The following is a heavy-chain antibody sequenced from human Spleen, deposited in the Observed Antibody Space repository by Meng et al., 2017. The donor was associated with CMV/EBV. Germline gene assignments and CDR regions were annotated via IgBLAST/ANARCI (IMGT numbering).Heavy chain of an antibody. V-gene: IGHV3-11*01. CDR3: ARDNAYYDFWSGYYYY. J-gene: IGHJ4*02. Sequence: GESLKISCAASGFTFSDYYMSWIRQAPGKGLEWVSYISSSGSTIYYADSVKGRFTISRDNAKNSLYLQMNSLRAEDTAVYYCARDNAYYDFWSGYYYYWGQGTLVTVPS. CDR1: GFTFSDYY. CDR2: ISSSGSTI. D-gene: IGHD3-3*01.